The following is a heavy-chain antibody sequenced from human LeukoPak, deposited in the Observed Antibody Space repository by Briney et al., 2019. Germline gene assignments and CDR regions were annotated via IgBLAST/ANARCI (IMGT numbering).Heavy chain of an antibody. Sequence: PGGSLRLSCAASGFTFSSYSMHWVRQAPGKGLEWVSYIRSSSSTIYYADSVKGRFTISRDNAKNSLYLQMNSLRAEDTAVYYCAREGSWYFVYWGQGTLVTVSS. J-gene: IGHJ4*02. CDR3: AREGSWYFVY. CDR1: GFTFSSYS. V-gene: IGHV3-48*01. D-gene: IGHD6-13*01. CDR2: IRSSSSTI.